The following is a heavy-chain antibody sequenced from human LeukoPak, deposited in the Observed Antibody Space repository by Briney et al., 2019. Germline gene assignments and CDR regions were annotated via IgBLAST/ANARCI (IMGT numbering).Heavy chain of an antibody. CDR2: IIPIFGTA. V-gene: IGHV1-69*05. CDR3: ARVPGIAAASHYYYMDV. J-gene: IGHJ6*03. Sequence: RGASVKVSCKASGGTFSSYAISWVRQAPGQGLEWMGGIIPIFGTANYAQKFQGRVTITTDESTSTAYMELSSLRSEDPAVYYCARVPGIAAASHYYYMDVWGKGTTVTVSS. D-gene: IGHD6-13*01. CDR1: GGTFSSYA.